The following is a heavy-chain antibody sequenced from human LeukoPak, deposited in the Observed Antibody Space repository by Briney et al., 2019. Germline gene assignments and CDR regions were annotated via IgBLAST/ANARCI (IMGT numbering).Heavy chain of an antibody. J-gene: IGHJ3*02. CDR3: ARGGVVVAAIDAFDI. CDR2: IYSGGST. V-gene: IGHV3-66*01. CDR1: GFTVSSNF. Sequence: GGSLRLSCAASGFTVSSNFMSWVRQAPEKGLEWVSLIYSGGSTYYADSVKGRFTISRDISKNTLFLQLNSLRAEDTAVYYCARGGVVVAAIDAFDIWGQGTLVTVSS. D-gene: IGHD2-15*01.